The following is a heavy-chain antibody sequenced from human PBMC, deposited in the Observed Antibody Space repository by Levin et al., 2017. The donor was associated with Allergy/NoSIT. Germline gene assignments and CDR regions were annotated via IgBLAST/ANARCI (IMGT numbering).Heavy chain of an antibody. D-gene: IGHD6-6*01. CDR1: GFTFSGYT. J-gene: IGHJ3*02. V-gene: IGHV3-21*01. CDR3: ASDGSYDTLDI. CDR2: ISSSSTYI. Sequence: GGSLRLSCAASGFTFSGYTLNWVRQAPGKGLEWVSSISSSSTYIYYADSLKGRFTISRDDAKNSPSLQMNSLRVEGTAVDYCASDGSYDTLDIWGQGTMVTVSS.